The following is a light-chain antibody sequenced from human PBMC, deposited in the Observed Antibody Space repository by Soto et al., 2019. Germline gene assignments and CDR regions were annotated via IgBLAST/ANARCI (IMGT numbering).Light chain of an antibody. CDR2: NTN. CDR3: VLYMGNGIWV. V-gene: IGLV8-61*01. CDR1: YGSVSTNYF. Sequence: QTVVTQEPSFSVSGGKTVTLTCGLDYGSVSTNYFATWYQQTPGQPPRTLIYNTNTRSSGVPDRFSGSILGNKAALTITGAQADDEPDYYCVLYMGNGIWVFGGGTKLTVL. J-gene: IGLJ3*02.